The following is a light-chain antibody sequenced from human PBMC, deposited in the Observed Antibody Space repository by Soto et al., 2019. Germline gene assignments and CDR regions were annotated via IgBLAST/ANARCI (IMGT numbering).Light chain of an antibody. CDR1: SSNIGAGYH. CDR3: SSYTSSSTRV. Sequence: QSVLTQPPSVSGAPGQSVTISCTGSSSNIGAGYHVHWYQQLPGTAPKLLIYADTNRPSGVPDRFSGSKSGTSASLAITGLQTDDEADYYCSSYTSSSTRVFGGGTKLTVL. CDR2: ADT. J-gene: IGLJ3*02. V-gene: IGLV1-40*01.